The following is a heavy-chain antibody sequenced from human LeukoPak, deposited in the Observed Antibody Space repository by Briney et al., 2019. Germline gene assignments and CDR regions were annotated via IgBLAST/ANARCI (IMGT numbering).Heavy chain of an antibody. Sequence: GSLRLSCAASGFTFSTYWMNWVRQAPGKGLEWVANIKPDGSEGYYVDSVKGRFTLSGDNAQNSLYLQMNSLRDDDTAVYYCARAKRPMVLDHWGQGTLVTVSS. CDR3: ARAKRPMVLDH. V-gene: IGHV3-7*03. CDR2: IKPDGSEG. D-gene: IGHD3-10*01. J-gene: IGHJ4*02. CDR1: GFTFSTYW.